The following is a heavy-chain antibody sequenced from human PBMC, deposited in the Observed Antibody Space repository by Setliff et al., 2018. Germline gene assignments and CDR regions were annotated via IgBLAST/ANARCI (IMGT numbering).Heavy chain of an antibody. Sequence: ASVKVSCKASGYTFNNYGVAWVRQAPGQGLDWMGWVTIYNGNTKYARNLQGRLTLSTDRSTSTVYMELGSLTTDDTAIYYCARVESMVRGKNILRHFDYWGQGTQVTVSS. V-gene: IGHV1-18*01. J-gene: IGHJ4*02. D-gene: IGHD3-10*01. CDR1: GYTFNNYG. CDR3: ARVESMVRGKNILRHFDY. CDR2: VTIYNGNT.